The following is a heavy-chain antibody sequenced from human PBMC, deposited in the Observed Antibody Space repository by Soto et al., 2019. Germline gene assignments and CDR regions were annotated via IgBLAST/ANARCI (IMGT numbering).Heavy chain of an antibody. Sequence: QVQLVESGGGVVQPGRSLRLSCAASGFTFSSYAMHWVRQAPGKGLEWVAVISYDGSNKYYADSVKGRLTISRDNSKITLYLQMNSLRAEDTAVYYCARPPTITMIVVVNWYFDLWGRGTLVTDSS. CDR2: ISYDGSNK. V-gene: IGHV3-30-3*01. CDR1: GFTFSSYA. J-gene: IGHJ2*01. CDR3: ARPPTITMIVVVNWYFDL. D-gene: IGHD3-22*01.